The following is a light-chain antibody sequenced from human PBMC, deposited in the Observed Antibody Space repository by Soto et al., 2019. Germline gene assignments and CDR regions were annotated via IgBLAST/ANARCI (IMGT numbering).Light chain of an antibody. V-gene: IGKV3-11*01. Sequence: EIVLRQSPGTLSLSPGERGTLSCRASQNLGTLYLAWYQQKPGQAPRLLIYDASNRATGIPARFRGSGSGTAFTLTISRLEPEDFAIYYCQQRSNWPPITFGQGTRLEIK. CDR3: QQRSNWPPIT. CDR2: DAS. J-gene: IGKJ5*01. CDR1: QNLGTLY.